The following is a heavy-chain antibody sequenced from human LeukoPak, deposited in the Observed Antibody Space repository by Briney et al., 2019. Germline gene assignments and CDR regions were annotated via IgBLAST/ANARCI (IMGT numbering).Heavy chain of an antibody. V-gene: IGHV1-58*01. J-gene: IGHJ4*02. D-gene: IGHD3-3*01. CDR3: SYDFWSGYYFDY. CDR1: GLTFTSSA. CDR2: IVVGSGNT. Sequence: SVKVSCKASGLTFTSSAVQWVRQARGQRLEWIGWIVVGSGNTNYAQKFQERVTITRDMSTSTAYMELSSLRSEDTAVYYCSYDFWSGYYFDYWGQGTLVTVSS.